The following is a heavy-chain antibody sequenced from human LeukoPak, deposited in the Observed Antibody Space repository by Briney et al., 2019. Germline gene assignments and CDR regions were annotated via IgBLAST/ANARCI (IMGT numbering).Heavy chain of an antibody. CDR2: IYYSGST. CDR3: ARSHQQLVKFDY. D-gene: IGHD6-13*01. Sequence: PSETLSLTCTVSGGSISSGSYYWGWIRQPPGKGLEWIGSIYYSGSTYYSPSLKSRVTISVDTSKNQFSLKLTSVTAADTAVYYCARSHQQLVKFDYWGQGTLVTVSS. CDR1: GGSISSGSYY. V-gene: IGHV4-39*01. J-gene: IGHJ4*02.